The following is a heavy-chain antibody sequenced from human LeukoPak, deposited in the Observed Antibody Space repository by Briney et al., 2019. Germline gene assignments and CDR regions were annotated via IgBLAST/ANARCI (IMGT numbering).Heavy chain of an antibody. D-gene: IGHD1-26*01. CDR2: IHSDGGTT. V-gene: IGHV3-74*01. Sequence: GGYLRLYCAASGFTFSDYWIHWVRQAPGKGLVWVSLIHSDGGTTNYADSVKGRFTISRDNAKNTVYLQMNSLRVEDTAVYYCARDIYSIAEWGQGTLVTVSS. CDR3: ARDIYSIAE. CDR1: GFTFSDYW. J-gene: IGHJ4*02.